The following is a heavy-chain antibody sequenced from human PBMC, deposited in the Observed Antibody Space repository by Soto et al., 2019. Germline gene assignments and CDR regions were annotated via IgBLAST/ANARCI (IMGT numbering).Heavy chain of an antibody. V-gene: IGHV4-59*08. CDR3: ARLQAAVPHY. D-gene: IGHD6-13*01. CDR1: GVSSNNYC. Sequence: SETLSLTCTVSGVSSNNYCLSWVRQSPGKGLEWIGYVCNSGNTDHNSSLKSRITMSFDTSKTQFSLKLTSVAAADTAIYFCARLQAAVPHYWGQGTLVTVSS. J-gene: IGHJ4*02. CDR2: VCNSGNT.